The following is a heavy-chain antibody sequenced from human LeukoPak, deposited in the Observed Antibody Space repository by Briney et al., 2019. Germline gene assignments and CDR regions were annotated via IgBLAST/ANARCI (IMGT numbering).Heavy chain of an antibody. CDR2: IYPGGSDT. D-gene: IGHD3-16*01. CDR3: ARQGGLDA. CDR1: AYSFSTYW. J-gene: IGHJ6*02. V-gene: IGHV5-51*01. Sequence: GESLKISCKGSAYSFSTYWIAWVRQMPGKGLEWMGIIYPGGSDTRYSPSFQGQVIISADKSISTAYLQWTSLKASDTAMYYCARQGGLDAWGQGTPVTVS.